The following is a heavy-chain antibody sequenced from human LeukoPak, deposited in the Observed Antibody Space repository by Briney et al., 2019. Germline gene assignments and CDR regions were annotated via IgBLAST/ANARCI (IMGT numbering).Heavy chain of an antibody. Sequence: ASVKVSCKASGGTFSSYAISWVRLAPGQGLEWMGGIIPIFGTANYAQKFQGRVTITTDESTSTAYMELSSLRSEDTAVYYCASQSIFGVVTGLYMDVWGKGTTVTVSS. J-gene: IGHJ6*03. CDR1: GGTFSSYA. CDR2: IIPIFGTA. V-gene: IGHV1-69*05. CDR3: ASQSIFGVVTGLYMDV. D-gene: IGHD3-3*01.